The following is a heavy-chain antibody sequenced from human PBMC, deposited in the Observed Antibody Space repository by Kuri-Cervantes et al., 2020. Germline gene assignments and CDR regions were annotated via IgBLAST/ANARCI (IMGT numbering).Heavy chain of an antibody. D-gene: IGHD3-22*01. V-gene: IGHV3-9*01. CDR1: GFTFDDYA. CDR3: AKDMRFDDSSGYYYAPGAFDI. Sequence: GGSLRLSCAASGFTFDDYAMHWVRQAPGKGLEWVSGISWNSGSIGYADSVKGRFTISRDNAKNSRYLQMNSLRAEDTALYYCAKDMRFDDSSGYYYAPGAFDIWGQGTMVTVSS. J-gene: IGHJ3*02. CDR2: ISWNSGSI.